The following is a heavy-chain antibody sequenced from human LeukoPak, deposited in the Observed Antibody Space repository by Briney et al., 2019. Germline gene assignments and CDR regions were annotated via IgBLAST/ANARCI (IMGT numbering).Heavy chain of an antibody. CDR2: ISDSGST. Sequence: SETLSLTCIVSGGSISDYHWSWIRQPPGKGLEWIGYISDSGSTNYSPSLKSRVTMSVDTSKKQLALQLSSVTAADTAVYYCARTTSGWNGLFDYWGQGTLVTVSS. CDR1: GGSISDYH. CDR3: ARTTSGWNGLFDY. J-gene: IGHJ4*02. V-gene: IGHV4-59*01. D-gene: IGHD6-19*01.